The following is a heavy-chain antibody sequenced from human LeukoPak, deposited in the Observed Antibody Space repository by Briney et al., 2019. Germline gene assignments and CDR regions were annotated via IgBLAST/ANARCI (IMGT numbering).Heavy chain of an antibody. Sequence: PSETLSLTCAAYGGSFSGYYWSWIRQPPGKGLEWIAEINHSGSTNYNPALKSRVTISVDTSKTPFSPKLSSVAAADTAVYYCARPLRDYVWGSYRPPAVAYFDSWGQGTLVTVSS. D-gene: IGHD3-16*02. V-gene: IGHV4-34*01. CDR2: INHSGST. J-gene: IGHJ4*02. CDR1: GGSFSGYY. CDR3: ARPLRDYVWGSYRPPAVAYFDS.